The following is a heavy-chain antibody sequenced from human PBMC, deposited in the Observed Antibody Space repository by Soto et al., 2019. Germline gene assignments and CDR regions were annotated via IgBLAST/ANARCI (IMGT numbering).Heavy chain of an antibody. CDR2: INPNGGST. D-gene: IGHD6-19*01. J-gene: IGHJ3*02. CDR3: ATEKWLVLRNDPFDI. V-gene: IGHV1-46*01. CDR1: GYTFINYY. Sequence: QVQLVQSGAEVKKPGASVKVSCKASGYTFINYYMHWVRQAPGQGLEWMGIINPNGGSTTYAQKFQGRVTLTRDTSTNTVNMELSSLRSEDTAVYYCATEKWLVLRNDPFDIWVQGTMVTVSS.